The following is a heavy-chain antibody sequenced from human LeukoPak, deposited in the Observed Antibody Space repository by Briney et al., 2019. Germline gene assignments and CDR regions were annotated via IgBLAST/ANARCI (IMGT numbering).Heavy chain of an antibody. CDR2: IYYSGST. J-gene: IGHJ3*02. CDR1: GGSISSSSYY. Sequence: SETLSLTCTVSGGSISSSSYYWGWIRQPPGKGLEWIGSIYYSGSTYYNPSLKSRVTISVDTSKNQFSLKLSSVTAADTAVYYCARERGSSSSSSAFDIWGQGTMVTVSS. V-gene: IGHV4-39*07. CDR3: ARERGSSSSSSAFDI. D-gene: IGHD6-6*01.